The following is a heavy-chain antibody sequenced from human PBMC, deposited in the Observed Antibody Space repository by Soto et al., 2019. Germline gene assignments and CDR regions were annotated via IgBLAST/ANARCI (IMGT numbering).Heavy chain of an antibody. D-gene: IGHD7-27*01. CDR1: GDSIITTWW. Sequence: QVQLQESGPGLVRPPGTLSLTCTVSGDSIITTWWWTWVRQPPGKDLEWIGEIYHDGSTYYNPSLESRVSISVDTSMNQFSLKVNSVTAADTAIYYCAGGLGTSYGLDVWGQGTSVIVS. V-gene: IGHV4-4*03. CDR2: IYHDGST. CDR3: AGGLGTSYGLDV. J-gene: IGHJ6*02.